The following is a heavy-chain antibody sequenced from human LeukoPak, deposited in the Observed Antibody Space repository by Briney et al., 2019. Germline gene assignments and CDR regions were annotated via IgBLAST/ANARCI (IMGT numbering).Heavy chain of an antibody. V-gene: IGHV3-66*01. J-gene: IGHJ4*02. CDR3: ARDSAFSAYAY. D-gene: IGHD6-25*01. CDR1: GFSVSSDY. CDR2: IYNDGST. Sequence: PGGSLRLSCLGSGFSVSSDYMSWVRQAPGGGPEWVAIIYNDGSTYYAKSVEGRFSIYRGSYKNTVYLQMRSLRGDDTAIYYCARDSAFSAYAYWGQGTQVTVSS.